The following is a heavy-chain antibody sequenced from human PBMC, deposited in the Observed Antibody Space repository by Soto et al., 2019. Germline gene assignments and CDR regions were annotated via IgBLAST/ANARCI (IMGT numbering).Heavy chain of an antibody. CDR1: GYTFTSYY. Sequence: ASVKVSCKASGYTFTSYYMHWVRQAPGQGLEWMGIINPSGGSTSYAQKFQGRVTMTRDTSASTVYMELSSLRSEDTAVYYCARAGSSSWYGSAFDIWGQGTMVTVSS. CDR3: ARAGSSSWYGSAFDI. CDR2: INPSGGST. J-gene: IGHJ3*02. V-gene: IGHV1-46*01. D-gene: IGHD6-13*01.